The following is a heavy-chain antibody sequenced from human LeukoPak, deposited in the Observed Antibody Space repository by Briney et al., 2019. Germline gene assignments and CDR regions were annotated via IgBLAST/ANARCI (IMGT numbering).Heavy chain of an antibody. J-gene: IGHJ4*02. CDR3: AKAAYCTSTSCHFSGYAQRPLDS. D-gene: IGHD2-2*01. CDR1: GFTFNTYG. V-gene: IGHV3-30*18. Sequence: PGGSLRLSCAASGFTFNTYGMLWVRQAPGKGLEWVAGISNDGNNKDYADSVKGRFTISRDNSKNTMYLQMNSLGVEDTAVYYCAKAAYCTSTSCHFSGYAQRPLDSWGQGTLVTVSS. CDR2: ISNDGNNK.